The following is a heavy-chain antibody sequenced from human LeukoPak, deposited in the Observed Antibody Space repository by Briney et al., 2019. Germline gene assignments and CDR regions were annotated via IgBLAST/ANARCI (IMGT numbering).Heavy chain of an antibody. CDR2: FDPEDGET. Sequence: EASVKVSCKVSRYTLTELSMHWVRQAPGKGLEWMGGFDPEDGETIYAQKFQGRVTMTEDTSTDTAYMELSSLRSEDTAVYYCATWAYYYGSGPRGYYFDYWGQGTLVTVSS. CDR3: ATWAYYYGSGPRGYYFDY. V-gene: IGHV1-24*01. D-gene: IGHD3-10*01. CDR1: RYTLTELS. J-gene: IGHJ4*02.